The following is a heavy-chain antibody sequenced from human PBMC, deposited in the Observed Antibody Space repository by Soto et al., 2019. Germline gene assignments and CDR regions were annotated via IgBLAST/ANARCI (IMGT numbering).Heavy chain of an antibody. CDR2: IYYDGST. Sequence: SETLSLTCRVSGGSITSTIDYWGWIRQSPGKGLEWIGNIYYDGSTFYNPSLKSRVTISVDTSKRQFSLRVSSVTAADTAVYSCGRRGGASLRNWFDSWGNGT. V-gene: IGHV4-39*01. J-gene: IGHJ5*01. CDR3: GRRGGASLRNWFDS. D-gene: IGHD2-2*01. CDR1: GGSITSTIDY.